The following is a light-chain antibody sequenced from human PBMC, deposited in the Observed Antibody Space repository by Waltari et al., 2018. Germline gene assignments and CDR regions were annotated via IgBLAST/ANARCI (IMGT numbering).Light chain of an antibody. Sequence: QSALTQPPSASGSPGQSVTISCTGTSSDVGAYYYASWYQQHPGKAPKGIIYEVTKRPSGVPDRFSGSKSGNTASLTISGLQPEDEADYYCSSYAGGKRVFGTGTTVTVL. CDR1: SSDVGAYYY. J-gene: IGLJ1*01. CDR2: EVT. V-gene: IGLV2-8*01. CDR3: SSYAGGKRV.